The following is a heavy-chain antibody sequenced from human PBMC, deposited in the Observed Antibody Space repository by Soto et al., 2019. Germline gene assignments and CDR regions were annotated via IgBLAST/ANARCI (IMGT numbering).Heavy chain of an antibody. CDR3: AKDNSAQYYYYYYYMDV. V-gene: IGHV3-23*01. CDR1: GFTFSSYA. CDR2: ISGSGGST. D-gene: IGHD4-4*01. Sequence: EVQLLESGGGLVQPGGSLRLSCAASGFTFSSYAMSWVRQAPGKGLEWVSAISGSGGSTYYADSVKGRFTISRDNSTNALYLQMNCLRAEDTAVYYCAKDNSAQYYYYYYYMDVWGKGTTVTVSS. J-gene: IGHJ6*03.